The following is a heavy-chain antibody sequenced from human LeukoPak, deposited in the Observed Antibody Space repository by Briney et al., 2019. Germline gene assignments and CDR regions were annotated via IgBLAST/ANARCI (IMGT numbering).Heavy chain of an antibody. CDR3: ASPSIVGATSGFDY. CDR1: GFTFSPYW. Sequence: QPGGSLRLSCAASGFTFSPYWMHWVRHVPGKGLVWVSRINGDGSSIGYADSVKGRFTISRDNAKNSLYLQMDSLRAEDTAVYYCASPSIVGATSGFDYWGQGTLVTVSS. D-gene: IGHD1-26*01. V-gene: IGHV3-74*01. CDR2: INGDGSSI. J-gene: IGHJ4*02.